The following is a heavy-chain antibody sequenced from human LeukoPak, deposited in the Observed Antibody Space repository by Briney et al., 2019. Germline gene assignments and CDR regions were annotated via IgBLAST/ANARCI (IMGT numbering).Heavy chain of an antibody. V-gene: IGHV1-46*01. CDR2: INPSGGST. J-gene: IGHJ4*02. CDR3: ARGIYDILTGYYRWEPIDY. CDR1: GYTFTSYY. D-gene: IGHD3-9*01. Sequence: GASVKVSCKASGYTFTSYYMHWVRQAPGQGLEWMGIINPSGGSTSYAQKFQARVTMTRDMSTSTVYMELSSLRSDDTAVYYCARGIYDILTGYYRWEPIDYWGQGTLVTVSS.